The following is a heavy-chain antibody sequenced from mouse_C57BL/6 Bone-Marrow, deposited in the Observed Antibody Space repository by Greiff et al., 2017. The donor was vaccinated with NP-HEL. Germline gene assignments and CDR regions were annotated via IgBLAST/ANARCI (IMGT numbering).Heavy chain of an antibody. J-gene: IGHJ4*01. CDR1: GYTFTSYW. Sequence: QVQLQQPGAELVMPGASVKLSCKASGYTFTSYWMHWVKQRPGQGLEWIGEIDPSDSYTNYNQKFKGKSTLTVDKSSSTAYMQLSSLTSEDSAVPYCARDSYYGSSYYYYAMDYWGQGTSVTVSS. CDR3: ARDSYYGSSYYYYAMDY. D-gene: IGHD1-1*01. V-gene: IGHV1-69*01. CDR2: IDPSDSYT.